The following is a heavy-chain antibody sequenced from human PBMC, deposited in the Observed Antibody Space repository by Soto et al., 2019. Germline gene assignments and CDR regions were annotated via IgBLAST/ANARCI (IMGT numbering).Heavy chain of an antibody. V-gene: IGHV3-21*01. Sequence: GGSLRLSCAASGFTFSSYSMNWVRQAPGKGLEWVSSISSSSSHIYYADSVKGRFTISRDNAKNSLYLQMNSLRAEDTAVYYCARGCLSYSSSYGYWGQGTLVTVSS. CDR1: GFTFSSYS. J-gene: IGHJ4*02. CDR2: ISSSSSHI. CDR3: ARGCLSYSSSYGY. D-gene: IGHD6-6*01.